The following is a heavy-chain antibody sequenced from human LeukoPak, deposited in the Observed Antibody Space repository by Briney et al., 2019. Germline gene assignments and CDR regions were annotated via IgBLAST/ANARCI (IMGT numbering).Heavy chain of an antibody. J-gene: IGHJ4*02. CDR2: ITSGDNYI. Sequence: MAGGSLRLSCAASGFSFSSHSMNWVRQAPRKGLEWISFITSGDNYIYYADSVKGRFTISRDNAKNSLCLQMSSLRAEDTAVYYCARGNTNSWYAVLDYWGRGTPVTVSS. CDR1: GFSFSSHS. V-gene: IGHV3-21*01. D-gene: IGHD6-13*01. CDR3: ARGNTNSWYAVLDY.